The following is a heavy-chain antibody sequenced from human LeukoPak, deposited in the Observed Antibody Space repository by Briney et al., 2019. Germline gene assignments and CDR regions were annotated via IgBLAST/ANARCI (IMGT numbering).Heavy chain of an antibody. CDR1: GGSFSGYY. Sequence: SETLSLTCVVYGGSFSGYYWSWIRQPPGKGLEWIGEINHSGSTNYNPSLKSRVTISVDTSKNQFSLKLSSVTAADTAVYYCARGLKYSSSWYYFDYWGQGTLVTVSS. J-gene: IGHJ4*02. CDR3: ARGLKYSSSWYYFDY. CDR2: INHSGST. D-gene: IGHD6-13*01. V-gene: IGHV4-34*01.